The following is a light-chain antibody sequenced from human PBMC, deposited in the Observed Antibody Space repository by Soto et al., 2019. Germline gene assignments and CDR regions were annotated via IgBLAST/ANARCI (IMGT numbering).Light chain of an antibody. CDR1: QSIYKW. CDR2: AAS. J-gene: IGKJ4*02. Sequence: DIQMTQSPSSVSASIGDRVTISCRASQSIYKWLVWYQQKPGKAPKLLIYAASSLQSGVPSRFSGSGYGKDFTLTISSLQPEDFATYYWQQADSFPLSCGGGTKVDI. CDR3: QQADSFPLS. V-gene: IGKV1-12*01.